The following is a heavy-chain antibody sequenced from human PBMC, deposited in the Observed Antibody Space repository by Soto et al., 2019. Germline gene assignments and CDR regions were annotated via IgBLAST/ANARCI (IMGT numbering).Heavy chain of an antibody. V-gene: IGHV4-31*03. CDR3: ARPTVTTWADAFDI. CDR1: GGSISSGGYY. Sequence: QVQLQESGPGLVKPSQTLSLTCTVSGGSISSGGYYWSWIRQHPGKGLEWIGYIYYSGSPYYNPSLKSRVTISVDTSKNQFSLKLSSVTAADTAVYYCARPTVTTWADAFDIWGQGTMVTVSS. J-gene: IGHJ3*02. CDR2: IYYSGSP. D-gene: IGHD4-17*01.